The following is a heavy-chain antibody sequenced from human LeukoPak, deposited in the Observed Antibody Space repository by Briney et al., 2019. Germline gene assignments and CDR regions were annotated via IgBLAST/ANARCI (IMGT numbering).Heavy chain of an antibody. V-gene: IGHV3-74*01. J-gene: IGHJ2*01. CDR1: GFTFKLYW. Sequence: GGSLRLSCAASGFTFKLYWMHWVRQVPGKRPVWVSRINDDGSDTIYADSVRGRFTISRDSTSLYLQMNSLRAEDTAVYYCAGGQGWHFDLWGRGTLITVSS. D-gene: IGHD2-15*01. CDR3: AGGQGWHFDL. CDR2: INDDGSDT.